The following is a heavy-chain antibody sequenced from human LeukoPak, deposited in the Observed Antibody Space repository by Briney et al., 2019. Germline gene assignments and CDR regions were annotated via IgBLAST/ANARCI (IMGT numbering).Heavy chain of an antibody. Sequence: PGRSLRLSCAAPGFTFSSYAMHWVRQAPGKGLEWVAVISYDGSNKYYADSVKGRFTISRDNSKNTLYLQMNSLRAEDTAVYYCARDFPMDVWGKGTTVTVSS. J-gene: IGHJ6*04. V-gene: IGHV3-30*04. CDR2: ISYDGSNK. CDR1: GFTFSSYA. CDR3: ARDFPMDV.